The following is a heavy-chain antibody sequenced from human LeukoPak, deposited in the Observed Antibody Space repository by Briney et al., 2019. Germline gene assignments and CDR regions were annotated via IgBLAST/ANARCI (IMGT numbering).Heavy chain of an antibody. Sequence: SETLSLTCTGSGGSISSYYWSWIRQLPGKGLEWIGYIYYSGSTNYNPSLKSRVTISVDTSKNQFSLKLSSVTAADTAVYYCARESYYDSSGYYGYFDYWGQGTLVTVSS. CDR2: IYYSGST. J-gene: IGHJ4*02. CDR1: GGSISSYY. CDR3: ARESYYDSSGYYGYFDY. D-gene: IGHD3-22*01. V-gene: IGHV4-59*01.